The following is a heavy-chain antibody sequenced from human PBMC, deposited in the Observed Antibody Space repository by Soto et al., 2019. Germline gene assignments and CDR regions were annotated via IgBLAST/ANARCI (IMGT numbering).Heavy chain of an antibody. Sequence: PLGSLRLSCAASGFTFSTYCMHWVRHTPGTGLVWVSRTCRYGRELYYADSVRGRFTISRDDAKNTLYLQMDSLRVEDTGIYYCVRGTTAWRGMDYWGQGALVTVSS. CDR1: GFTFSTYC. CDR3: VRGTTAWRGMDY. CDR2: TCRYGREL. V-gene: IGHV3-74*01. D-gene: IGHD1-1*01. J-gene: IGHJ4*02.